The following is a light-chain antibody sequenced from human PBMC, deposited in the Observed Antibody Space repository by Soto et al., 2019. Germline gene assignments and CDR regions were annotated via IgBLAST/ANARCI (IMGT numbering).Light chain of an antibody. CDR1: SSDVGGYNS. J-gene: IGLJ3*02. Sequence: QSVLTQPRSVSGSPGQSVTISCTGTSSDVGGYNSVSWYQQHPSKAPRLMIYDVSKRPSGVPDRFFGSKSGSTASLTISGLQAEDEADYYCCSYAGSYTWVFGGGTKVTVL. CDR2: DVS. CDR3: CSYAGSYTWV. V-gene: IGLV2-11*01.